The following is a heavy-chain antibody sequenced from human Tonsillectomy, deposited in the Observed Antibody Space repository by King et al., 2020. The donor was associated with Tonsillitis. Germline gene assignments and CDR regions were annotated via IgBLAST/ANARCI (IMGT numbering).Heavy chain of an antibody. V-gene: IGHV3-30-3*01. Sequence: VQLVESGGGVVQPGRSLRLSCAASGFTFSNYAMHWVRQAPGKGLEWVAVISYDGSNKYYADSVKGRFTISRDNSKNTLYLQMNSLRADDTAVFYCARDMMRGYGDYRRKYYSYGMDVWGQGTTVTVSS. CDR3: ARDMMRGYGDYRRKYYSYGMDV. CDR1: GFTFSNYA. D-gene: IGHD4-17*01. CDR2: ISYDGSNK. J-gene: IGHJ6*02.